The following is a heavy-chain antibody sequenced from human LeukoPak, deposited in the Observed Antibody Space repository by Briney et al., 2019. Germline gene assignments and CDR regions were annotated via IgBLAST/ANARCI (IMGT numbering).Heavy chain of an antibody. D-gene: IGHD2-21*02. CDR3: ARDARMAAYCGSDCLDY. V-gene: IGHV1-18*01. CDR2: ISVYNGNT. J-gene: IGHJ4*02. CDR1: GYTFSSYG. Sequence: ASAKVSCKASGYTFSSYGISWVRQAPGQGLEWMGWISVYNGNTHYPQKLQGRVTMTADTSTSTAYMDLRSLRPDDTAMYYCARDARMAAYCGSDCLDYWGQGTLVTVSS.